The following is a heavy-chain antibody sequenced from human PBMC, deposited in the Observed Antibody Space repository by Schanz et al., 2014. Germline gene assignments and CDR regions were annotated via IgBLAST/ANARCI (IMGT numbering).Heavy chain of an antibody. D-gene: IGHD3-3*01. V-gene: IGHV4-4*07. Sequence: QVQLQESGPRLVKPSQTLSLTCTVSGGSISSEYWSWIRQPAGKGLEWIGRIYNSGKTNYNPSLKSRVTLSPDPSKNQFSLKLSSVTAADTAVYYCARDRGYDFSFDPWGQGTLVTVSS. CDR3: ARDRGYDFSFDP. CDR1: GGSISSEY. J-gene: IGHJ5*02. CDR2: IYNSGKT.